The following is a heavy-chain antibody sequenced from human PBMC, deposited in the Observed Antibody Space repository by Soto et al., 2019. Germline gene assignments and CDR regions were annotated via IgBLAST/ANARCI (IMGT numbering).Heavy chain of an antibody. D-gene: IGHD3-22*01. Sequence: GWSLRLSCAASGFTFSSYAMSWVRQAPGKGLEWVSAISGSGGSTYYADSVKGRFTISRDNSKNTLYLQMNSLRAEDTAVYYCAKGGLGYYDSSGYYYYYYYYYMDVWGKGTTVTVSS. CDR2: ISGSGGST. V-gene: IGHV3-23*01. CDR1: GFTFSSYA. J-gene: IGHJ6*03. CDR3: AKGGLGYYDSSGYYYYYYYYYMDV.